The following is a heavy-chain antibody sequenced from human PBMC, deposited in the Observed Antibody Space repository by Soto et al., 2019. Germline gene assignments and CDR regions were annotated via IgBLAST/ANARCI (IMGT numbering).Heavy chain of an antibody. CDR3: AVDFWSGYPPIQYYGMDV. J-gene: IGHJ6*02. Sequence: SVKVSCKASGFTFTSSAVQWVRQARGQRLEWIGWIVVGSGNTNYAQKFQERVTITRDMSTSTAYMELSSLRSEDTAVYYCAVDFWSGYPPIQYYGMDVWGQGTTVTVSS. CDR2: IVVGSGNT. D-gene: IGHD3-3*01. CDR1: GFTFTSSA. V-gene: IGHV1-58*01.